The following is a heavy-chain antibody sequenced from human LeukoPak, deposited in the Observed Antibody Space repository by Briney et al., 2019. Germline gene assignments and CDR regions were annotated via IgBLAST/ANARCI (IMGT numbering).Heavy chain of an antibody. D-gene: IGHD3-16*01. CDR2: INPNSGGT. Sequence: ASVKVSCKASGYTFTGYYMHWVRQAPGQGLEWMGWINPNSGGTNYAQKFQGRVTMTRDTSISATYMELNSLRSDDTAVYYCARGYEYGWFDPWGQGTLVTVSS. J-gene: IGHJ5*02. CDR3: ARGYEYGWFDP. CDR1: GYTFTGYY. V-gene: IGHV1-2*02.